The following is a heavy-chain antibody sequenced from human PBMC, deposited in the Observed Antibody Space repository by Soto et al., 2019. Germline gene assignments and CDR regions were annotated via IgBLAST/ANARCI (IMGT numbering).Heavy chain of an antibody. CDR1: GFTFSSYA. CDR3: AKATRSSGYVINLDY. CDR2: ISGSGGST. J-gene: IGHJ4*02. D-gene: IGHD5-12*01. V-gene: IGHV3-23*01. Sequence: EVQLLESGGGLVQPGGSLRLSCAASGFTFSSYAMSWVRQAPGKGLEWVSAISGSGGSTYYADSVKGRFTISRDNSKNTLYLQMNSLRAEDTAVYYRAKATRSSGYVINLDYWGQGTLVTVSS.